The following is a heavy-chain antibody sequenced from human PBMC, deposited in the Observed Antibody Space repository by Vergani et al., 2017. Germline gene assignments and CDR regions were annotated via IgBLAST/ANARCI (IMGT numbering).Heavy chain of an antibody. CDR2: IHSSGTT. V-gene: IGHV4-61*02. CDR3: ARPSQYYDLLTTNRKEAFDV. CDR1: GGSITSGSFY. J-gene: IGHJ3*01. Sequence: QVQLHESGPGLVKPSQTLSLTCTVSGGSITSGSFYWSWIRQPAGKGLEWIGRIHSSGTTNYNPSLKSRVTLSVDTSKNQLSLRMTSVTAADTAVYYCARPSQYYDLLTTNRKEAFDVWGQGTMVIVSS. D-gene: IGHD3-9*01.